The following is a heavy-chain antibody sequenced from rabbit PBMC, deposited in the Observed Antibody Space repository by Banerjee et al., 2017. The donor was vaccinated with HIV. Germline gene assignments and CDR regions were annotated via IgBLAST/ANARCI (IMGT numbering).Heavy chain of an antibody. Sequence: QEQLEESGGGLVKPEGSLTLTCKASGFPFSNKAVMCWVRQASGKGLEWIACIYGGSSGNTYYASWAKGRFTISKTSSTTVTLQMTSLTVADTATYFCARYRNSDGAYGLWGPGTLVTVS. CDR2: IYGGSSGNT. D-gene: IGHD6-1*01. CDR3: ARYRNSDGAYGL. V-gene: IGHV1S45*01. J-gene: IGHJ4*01. CDR1: GFPFSNKAV.